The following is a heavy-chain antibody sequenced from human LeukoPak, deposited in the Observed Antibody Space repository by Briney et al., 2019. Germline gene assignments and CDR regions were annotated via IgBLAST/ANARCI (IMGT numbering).Heavy chain of an antibody. V-gene: IGHV3-74*01. Sequence: GGSLRLSCAASGFTFSSYWMYWVRQAPGKGLVWVSRINSDGSSTSYADSVKGRFTISRDNAKNTLYLQMNSLRAEDTAAYYCARDSYSSGAHFDYWGQGTLVTVSS. J-gene: IGHJ4*02. D-gene: IGHD6-19*01. CDR3: ARDSYSSGAHFDY. CDR1: GFTFSSYW. CDR2: INSDGSST.